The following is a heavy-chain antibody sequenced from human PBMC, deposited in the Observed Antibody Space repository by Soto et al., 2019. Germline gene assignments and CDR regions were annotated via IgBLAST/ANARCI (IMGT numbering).Heavy chain of an antibody. CDR3: ARECSGWDFEN. D-gene: IGHD6-19*01. CDR1: GYRFTTYP. J-gene: IGHJ4*02. Sequence: GXSVKISSKASGYRFTTYPMPGVRQAPGQGLEWLGWVSTYNGNTNDAQGLQGRVSMTTDTSTSTAYLELRNLRPDDTAVYYCARECSGWDFENRGQVPPVTVSS. CDR2: VSTYNGNT. V-gene: IGHV1-18*01.